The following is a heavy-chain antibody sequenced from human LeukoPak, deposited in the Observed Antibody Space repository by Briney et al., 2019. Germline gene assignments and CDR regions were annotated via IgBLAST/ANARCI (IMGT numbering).Heavy chain of an antibody. J-gene: IGHJ4*02. D-gene: IGHD6-13*01. CDR1: AYSISSGYY. CDR3: ARRAAAAGIDY. V-gene: IGHV4-38-2*01. CDR2: IYHTGST. Sequence: TSETLSLTCAVSAYSISSGYYWGWIRQPPGKGLEWIGTIYHTGSTYYNPSLKSRVTISVDTSKNQFSLKLSSVTAADTAVYYCARRAAAAGIDYWGQGTLVTVSS.